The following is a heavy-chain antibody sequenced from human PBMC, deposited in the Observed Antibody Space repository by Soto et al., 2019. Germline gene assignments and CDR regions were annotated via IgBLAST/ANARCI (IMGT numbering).Heavy chain of an antibody. V-gene: IGHV4-34*01. CDR3: ARVRETDAYDAFDI. D-gene: IGHD1-26*01. CDR1: GGSFSGYY. J-gene: IGHJ3*02. Sequence: SETLSLTCAVYGGSFSGYYWTWIRQPPGTGLEWIGEINHSESTNYNPSLKSRVTILVDTSKSQLSLKLSSVTAANTAVYYCARVRETDAYDAFDIWGQGTMVTVSS. CDR2: INHSEST.